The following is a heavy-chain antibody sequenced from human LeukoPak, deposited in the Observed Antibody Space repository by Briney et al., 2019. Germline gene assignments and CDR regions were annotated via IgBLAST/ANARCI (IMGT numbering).Heavy chain of an antibody. D-gene: IGHD2-15*01. J-gene: IGHJ4*02. V-gene: IGHV3-23*01. CDR1: GLTFSSYA. CDR2: ISGSGGSK. CDR3: AKGQVVVAAIFDY. Sequence: AGGSLRLSCAASGLTFSSYAMSWVRPAPGKGLEWVSAISGSGGSKSYAGYAKGRLTISRDNSKNTLYLTMNSLRAEDTAVYYCAKGQVVVAAIFDYWGQGTLVTVSS.